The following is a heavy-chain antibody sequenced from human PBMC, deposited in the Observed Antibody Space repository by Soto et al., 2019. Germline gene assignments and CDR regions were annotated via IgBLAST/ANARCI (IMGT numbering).Heavy chain of an antibody. V-gene: IGHV1-2*02. Sequence: GASVKVSFKASGYTFTDYYMHWVRQAPGQGLEWMGWINPNSGGTNYAQKFQGRVTMTRDTSISTAYMELSRLRSDDTAVYYCARKLELRGSYYYYYDMDVWGQGTTVTVYS. CDR2: INPNSGGT. J-gene: IGHJ6*02. D-gene: IGHD1-7*01. CDR3: ARKLELRGSYYYYYDMDV. CDR1: GYTFTDYY.